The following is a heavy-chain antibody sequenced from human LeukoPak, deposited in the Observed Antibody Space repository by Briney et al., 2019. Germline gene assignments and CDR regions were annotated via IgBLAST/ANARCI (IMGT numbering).Heavy chain of an antibody. CDR2: IYYSGST. CDR1: GGSISSGDYY. Sequence: PSQTLSLTCTVSGGSISSGDYYWSWIRQPPGKGLEWIGYIYYSGSTYYNPSLKSRVTISVDTSKNQFSLKLSSVTAADTAVYYCARKVWTGPYYFDYWGQGTLVTVSS. V-gene: IGHV4-30-4*08. J-gene: IGHJ4*02. D-gene: IGHD1-1*01. CDR3: ARKVWTGPYYFDY.